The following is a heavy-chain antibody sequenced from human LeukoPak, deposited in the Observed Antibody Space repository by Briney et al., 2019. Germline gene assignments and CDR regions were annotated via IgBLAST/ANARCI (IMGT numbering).Heavy chain of an antibody. J-gene: IGHJ4*02. CDR1: GFTFSSYS. V-gene: IGHV3-21*01. D-gene: IGHD3-22*01. Sequence: GGSLRLSCAASGFTFSSYSMNWVRQAPGKGLEWVSSISSSSSYIYYADSVKGRFTISRDNAKNSPYLQMNSLRAEDTAVYYCARVPPYYYDSSGYSGVSWGQGTLVTVSS. CDR3: ARVPPYYYDSSGYSGVS. CDR2: ISSSSSYI.